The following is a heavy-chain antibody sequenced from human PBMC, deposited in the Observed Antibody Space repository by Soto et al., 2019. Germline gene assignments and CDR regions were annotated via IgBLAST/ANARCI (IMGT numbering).Heavy chain of an antibody. CDR3: ARGLYSRGY. CDR2: IKHDGSEK. Sequence: EVQLVESGGDLVQPGGSLRLSCVVFGFSFSSNWMYWVRQAPGKGLEWVAHIKHDGSEKYYGDSVKGRFAISRDNAKNSLYLQMNSMSVDDTAVYYCARGLYSRGYWGQGTLVTVSS. D-gene: IGHD3-16*01. CDR1: GFSFSSNW. V-gene: IGHV3-7*03. J-gene: IGHJ4*02.